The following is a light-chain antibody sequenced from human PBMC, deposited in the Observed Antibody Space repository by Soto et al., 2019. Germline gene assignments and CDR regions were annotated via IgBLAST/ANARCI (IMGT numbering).Light chain of an antibody. CDR3: QQYGSSPPGT. Sequence: EIVMTQSPATLSVSPGERATLSCRASQSVNKNLAWYQQKPGQAPRLVIYDASSRATGIPARFSGSGSGTDFTLTISRLEPEDFAVYYCQQYGSSPPGTFGQGTKVEIK. CDR1: QSVNKN. V-gene: IGKV3-20*01. CDR2: DAS. J-gene: IGKJ1*01.